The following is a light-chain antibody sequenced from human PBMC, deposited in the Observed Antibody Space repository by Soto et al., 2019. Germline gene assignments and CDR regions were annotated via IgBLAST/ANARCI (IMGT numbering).Light chain of an antibody. CDR2: DAF. CDR1: QSVSSY. J-gene: IGKJ1*01. Sequence: EIVLTQSPATLSLSPGERATLSCRASQSVSSYLAWYQQKPGQAPRLLIYDAFNMATGIPARFSGSGSGTDFTLTISSLEPEDFAVYYCQQRSNWPWTFGQGTKVEI. CDR3: QQRSNWPWT. V-gene: IGKV3-11*01.